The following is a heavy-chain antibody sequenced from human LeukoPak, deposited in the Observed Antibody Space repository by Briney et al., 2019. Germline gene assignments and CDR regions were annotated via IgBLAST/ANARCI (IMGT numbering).Heavy chain of an antibody. CDR2: ISYDGSNK. V-gene: IGHV3-30*04. CDR3: ARDSNFYDSSGYYSLI. Sequence: GGSLRLSCAASGFTFSAYAMHWVRQAPGKGLEWVTVISYDGSNKYYADSVKGRFTISRDNSKNTLYLQMNSLRAEDTAVYYCARDSNFYDSSGYYSLIWGQGTLVTVSS. CDR1: GFTFSAYA. J-gene: IGHJ4*02. D-gene: IGHD3-22*01.